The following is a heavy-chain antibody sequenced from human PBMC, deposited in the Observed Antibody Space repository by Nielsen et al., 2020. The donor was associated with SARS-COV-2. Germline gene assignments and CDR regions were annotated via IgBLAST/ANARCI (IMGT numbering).Heavy chain of an antibody. CDR3: ANSLKMTTVTTFPFDY. CDR2: ISGSGGST. CDR1: GFTFSSYA. J-gene: IGHJ4*02. Sequence: GESLKISCAASGFTFSSYAMSWVRQAPGKGLEWVSAISGSGGSTYYADSVKGRFTISRDNSKNTLYLQMNSLRAEDTAVYYCANSLKMTTVTTFPFDYWGQGTLVTVSS. D-gene: IGHD4-17*01. V-gene: IGHV3-23*01.